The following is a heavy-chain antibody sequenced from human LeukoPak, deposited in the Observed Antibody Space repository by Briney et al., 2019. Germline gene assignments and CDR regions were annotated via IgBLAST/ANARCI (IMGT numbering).Heavy chain of an antibody. J-gene: IGHJ3*02. V-gene: IGHV7-4-1*02. CDR1: GYTFTSYA. CDR3: ARLYDMWGRAFDI. Sequence: RASVTVSCTASGYTFTSYAMNWVRQAPGQGLEWMGWINTNTGNPTYAQGFTGRFVFSLDTSVSTAYLQISSLKAEDTAVYYCARLYDMWGRAFDIWGQGTMVTVSS. D-gene: IGHD2-8*01. CDR2: INTNTGNP.